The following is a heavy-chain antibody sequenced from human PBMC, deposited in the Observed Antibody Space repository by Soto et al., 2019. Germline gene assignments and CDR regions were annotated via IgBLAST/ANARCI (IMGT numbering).Heavy chain of an antibody. Sequence: QLQLQESGPGLVEPSETLSLTCTVSGGSLSDTNNYWGWIRQPPGKGLEWIGSIYYSGKTYYNADLKSRVTMSVDTSKNQFSLKLSSVTAADTAIYYCARTYSGSGSYSYWAQGTLVTVSS. V-gene: IGHV4-39*01. D-gene: IGHD3-10*01. CDR3: ARTYSGSGSYSY. J-gene: IGHJ4*02. CDR2: IYYSGKT. CDR1: GGSLSDTNNY.